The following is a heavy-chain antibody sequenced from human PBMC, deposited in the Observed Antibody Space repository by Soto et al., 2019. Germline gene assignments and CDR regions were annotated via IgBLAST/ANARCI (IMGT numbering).Heavy chain of an antibody. D-gene: IGHD4-17*01. CDR1: GFNFTSSA. CDR2: IVVGSGNT. V-gene: IGHV1-58*01. CDR3: AAALHDYGDYVGFYFDY. J-gene: IGHJ4*02. Sequence: QMQLVQSGPEVKKPGTSVKVSCKASGFNFTSSAVQWVRQARGQRLELIGWIVVGSGNTNYAQKFQERVTITRDMSTSTAYMELSRLRSEDTAVYYCAAALHDYGDYVGFYFDYWGQGTLVTVSS.